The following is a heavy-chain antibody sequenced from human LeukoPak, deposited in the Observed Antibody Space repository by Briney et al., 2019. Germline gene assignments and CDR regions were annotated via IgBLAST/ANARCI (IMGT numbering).Heavy chain of an antibody. CDR1: GYSISSGYF. D-gene: IGHD2-2*02. CDR2: SYPSGST. CDR3: ARDGRYCSSTSCYTGFDY. Sequence: SETLSLTCTVSGYSISSGYFWGWVRQAPGKGLEWIGSSYPSGSTYYNPSLKSRVTISVDTSKNQFSLKLSSVTAADTAVYYCARDGRYCSSTSCYTGFDYWGQGTLVTVSS. J-gene: IGHJ4*02. V-gene: IGHV4-38-2*02.